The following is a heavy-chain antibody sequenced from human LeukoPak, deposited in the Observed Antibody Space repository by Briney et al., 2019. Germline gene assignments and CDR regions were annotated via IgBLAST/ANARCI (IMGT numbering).Heavy chain of an antibody. V-gene: IGHV3-23*01. CDR1: GFTFSSYA. CDR2: ISGSGGST. D-gene: IGHD2-15*01. J-gene: IGHJ6*02. Sequence: GGSLRLSCAASGFTFSSYAMSWVRQAPGKGLEWVSAISGSGGSTYYADSVKGRFTISRDNSKNTLYLQMNSLRAEDTAVYYCARHVAVVAAPIGHYYYGMDVWGQGTTVIVSS. CDR3: ARHVAVVAAPIGHYYYGMDV.